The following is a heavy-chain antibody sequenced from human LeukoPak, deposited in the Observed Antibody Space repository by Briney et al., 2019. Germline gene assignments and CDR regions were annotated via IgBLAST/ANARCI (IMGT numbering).Heavy chain of an antibody. D-gene: IGHD5-24*01. CDR2: IYYSGST. Sequence: SETLSLTCTVSGGSISSYYWSWIQQPPGKALEWIGYIYYSGSTNYNPSLKSRVTISVDTSKNQFSLKLSSVTAADTAVYYCARAIEMATMSNWFDPWGQGTLVTVSS. J-gene: IGHJ5*02. CDR1: GGSISSYY. V-gene: IGHV4-59*08. CDR3: ARAIEMATMSNWFDP.